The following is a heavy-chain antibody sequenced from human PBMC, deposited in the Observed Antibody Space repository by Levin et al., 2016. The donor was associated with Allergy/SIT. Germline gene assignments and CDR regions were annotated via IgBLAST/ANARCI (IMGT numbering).Heavy chain of an antibody. J-gene: IGHJ6*03. CDR2: IYYSGST. V-gene: IGHV4-61*01. D-gene: IGHD5-18*01. CDR1: GGSVSSGSYY. Sequence: SETLSLTCTVSGGSVSSGSYYWSWIRQPPGKGLEWIGYIYYSGSTNYNPSLKSRVTMSVDTSKNQFSLKLSSVTAADTAVYYCAKTAGSYGPYYYYMDVWGKGTTVTVSS. CDR3: AKTAGSYGPYYYYMDV.